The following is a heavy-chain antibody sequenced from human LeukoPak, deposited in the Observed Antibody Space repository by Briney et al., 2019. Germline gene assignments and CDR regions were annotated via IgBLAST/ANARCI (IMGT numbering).Heavy chain of an antibody. CDR2: MYYSGST. CDR1: GGSITSYY. J-gene: IGHJ1*01. Sequence: SETLSLTCTVSGGSITSYYWSWIRQPPGKGLEWIGYMYYSGSTNYNPSLKSRVTISVDTSKNQFSLRLSSVTAADTAVYYCARHGGNGSPFQYWGEGTLVTVS. CDR3: ARHGGNGSPFQY. D-gene: IGHD6-19*01. V-gene: IGHV4-59*08.